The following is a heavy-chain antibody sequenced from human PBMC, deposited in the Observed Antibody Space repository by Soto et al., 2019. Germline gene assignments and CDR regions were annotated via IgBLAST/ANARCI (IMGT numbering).Heavy chain of an antibody. V-gene: IGHV3-64*01. CDR1: GFTFSSYA. D-gene: IGHD6-13*01. CDR2: ISSNGGST. CDR3: ARGTAAGLGYWFDP. Sequence: PAWSLRLSCAASGFTFSSYAMHWVRQAPGKGLEHVSAISSNGGSTYYANSVKGRFTISRDNSKNTLYLQMGSLRAEDMAVYYCARGTAAGLGYWFDPWGQGTLVTVSS. J-gene: IGHJ5*02.